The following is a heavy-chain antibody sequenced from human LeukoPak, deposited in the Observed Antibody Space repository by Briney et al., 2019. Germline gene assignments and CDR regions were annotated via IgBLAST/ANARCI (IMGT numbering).Heavy chain of an antibody. Sequence: ASVKVSCKASGYTFTSYGISWVRQAPGQGLEWMGWISAYNGNTNYAQKLQGRVTMTTDTSTSTAYMELRSLRSDDTAVYYCARDVGGVGVLGGAFDIWGQGTMVTVSS. D-gene: IGHD3-16*01. CDR2: ISAYNGNT. CDR1: GYTFTSYG. J-gene: IGHJ3*02. CDR3: ARDVGGVGVLGGAFDI. V-gene: IGHV1-18*01.